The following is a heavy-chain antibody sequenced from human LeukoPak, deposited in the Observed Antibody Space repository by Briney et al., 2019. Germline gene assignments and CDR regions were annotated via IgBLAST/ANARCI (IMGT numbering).Heavy chain of an antibody. Sequence: GGSLRLSCAASGFTFSSYWMHWVRQAPGKGLVWVSRINSDGSITTYADSVRGRFTISRDNAKSTLYLQMNSLRAEDTAVYYCATSRTFDYWGQGTLVTVSS. J-gene: IGHJ4*02. CDR3: ATSRTFDY. D-gene: IGHD2-8*01. V-gene: IGHV3-74*01. CDR1: GFTFSSYW. CDR2: INSDGSIT.